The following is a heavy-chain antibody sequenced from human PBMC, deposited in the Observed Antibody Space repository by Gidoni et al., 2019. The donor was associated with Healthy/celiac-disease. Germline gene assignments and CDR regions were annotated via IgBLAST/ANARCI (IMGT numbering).Heavy chain of an antibody. Sequence: QVQLQESGPGPVKPSQTLSLTCTVSGGSISSGSYYWSWIRQPAGKGLEWIGRIYTSGSTNYNPSLKSRVTISVDTSKNQFSLKLSSVTAADTAVYYCARSLWYNWFDPWGQGTLVTVSS. V-gene: IGHV4-61*02. CDR2: IYTSGST. CDR3: ARSLWYNWFDP. D-gene: IGHD2-21*01. J-gene: IGHJ5*02. CDR1: GGSISSGSYY.